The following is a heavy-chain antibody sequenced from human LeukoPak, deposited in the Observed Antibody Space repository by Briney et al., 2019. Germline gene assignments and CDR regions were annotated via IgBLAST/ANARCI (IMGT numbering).Heavy chain of an antibody. CDR2: IYHSGST. CDR1: GGSISSGGYS. D-gene: IGHD3-9*01. Sequence: SETLSLTCAVSGGSISSGGYSWSWIRQPPGKGLEWIGYIYHSGSTYYNPSLKSRVTISVDRSKNQFSLKLSSVTAADTAVYYCVAQRYDILTGYETLYYFDYWGQGTLVTVSS. J-gene: IGHJ4*02. CDR3: VAQRYDILTGYETLYYFDY. V-gene: IGHV4-30-2*01.